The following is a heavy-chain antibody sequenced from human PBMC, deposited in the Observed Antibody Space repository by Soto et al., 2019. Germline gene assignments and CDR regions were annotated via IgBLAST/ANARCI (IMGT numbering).Heavy chain of an antibody. CDR1: GFTFGDFW. D-gene: IGHD1-1*01. V-gene: IGHV3-7*05. CDR3: ASQRISYAMDV. Sequence: EVQLVESGGGLVQPGGSLRLSCTVSGFTFGDFWMTWVRQAPGKGLEWVANMNQNGSEKYYVDSVRGRFAISRDNAKNSLFLQMNSLSDEDTALYYCASQRISYAMDVWGQGTTVTVS. CDR2: MNQNGSEK. J-gene: IGHJ6*02.